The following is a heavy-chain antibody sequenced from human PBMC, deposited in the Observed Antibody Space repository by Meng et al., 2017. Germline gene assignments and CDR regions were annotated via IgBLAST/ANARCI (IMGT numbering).Heavy chain of an antibody. CDR2: INPNSGGT. CDR3: ARGSRSGSYCKRGWFDP. V-gene: IGHV1-2*06. Sequence: VELVQSGAEVKKPGASGKVSCKASGYTFTGYYMHWVRQAPGQGLEWMGRINPNSGGTNYAQKFQGRVTMTRDTSISTAYMELSRLRSDDTAVYYCARGSRSGSYCKRGWFDPWGQGTLVTVSS. CDR1: GYTFTGYY. J-gene: IGHJ5*02. D-gene: IGHD3-10*01.